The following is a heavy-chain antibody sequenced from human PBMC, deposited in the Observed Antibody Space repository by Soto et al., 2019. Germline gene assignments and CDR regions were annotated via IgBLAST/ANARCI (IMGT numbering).Heavy chain of an antibody. CDR2: INHSGTT. V-gene: IGHV4-34*01. Sequence: SETLSLTCAVYGGSFSGYYWSWIRQPPGKGLEWIGEINHSGTTNYNPSLKSRVTISIDTSKNQFSLKLSSVTAADTAVYYCAQDYYDTTGYYFDYWGQGTLVTVSS. CDR1: GGSFSGYY. D-gene: IGHD3-22*01. CDR3: AQDYYDTTGYYFDY. J-gene: IGHJ4*02.